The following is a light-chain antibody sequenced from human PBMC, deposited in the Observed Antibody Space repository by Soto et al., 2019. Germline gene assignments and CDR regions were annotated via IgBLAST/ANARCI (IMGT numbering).Light chain of an antibody. Sequence: EIVLTQSPGTLSLSPGERDTLSCRDSQSVSSSYLAWYQQKPGQAPRLLIYGASSRATGIPDRFSGSGSGTDFTLTISRLEPEDFAVYYCQQYGSSLITFGQGTRLEIK. J-gene: IGKJ5*01. CDR2: GAS. CDR1: QSVSSSY. CDR3: QQYGSSLIT. V-gene: IGKV3-20*01.